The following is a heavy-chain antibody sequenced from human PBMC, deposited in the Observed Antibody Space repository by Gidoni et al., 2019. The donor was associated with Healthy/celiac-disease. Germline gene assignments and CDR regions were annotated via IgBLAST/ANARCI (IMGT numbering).Heavy chain of an antibody. Sequence: EVQRVEYGGGLVQPGGSLKLSCAASGFTSSGPAMHWVRQASGKGLEWVGRIRSKANSYATAYAASVKGRFTISRDDSKNTAYLQMNSLKTEDAAVYYCTRHTPQQGSSGYYMDVWGKGTTVTVSS. CDR1: GFTSSGPA. V-gene: IGHV3-73*02. CDR3: TRHTPQQGSSGYYMDV. D-gene: IGHD3-22*01. CDR2: IRSKANSYAT. J-gene: IGHJ6*03.